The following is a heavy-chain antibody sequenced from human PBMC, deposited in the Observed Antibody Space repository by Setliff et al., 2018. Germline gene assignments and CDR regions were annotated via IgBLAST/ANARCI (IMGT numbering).Heavy chain of an antibody. CDR2: INPSGGST. J-gene: IGHJ6*02. V-gene: IGHV1-46*01. CDR3: ARAGNYNFWSGYPPYYYYYGMDV. Sequence: GSSVKVSCKASGYTFTSYYMHWVRQAPGQGLEWMGIINPSGGSTSYVQKFQGRVTMTRDTSTSTVYMELRSVRSEDTAVYYCARAGNYNFWSGYPPYYYYYGMDVGGQGTTVTVSS. D-gene: IGHD3-3*01. CDR1: GYTFTSYY.